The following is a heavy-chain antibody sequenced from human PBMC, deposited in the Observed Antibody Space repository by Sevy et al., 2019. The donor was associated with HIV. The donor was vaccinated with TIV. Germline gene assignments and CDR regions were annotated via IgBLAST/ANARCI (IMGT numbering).Heavy chain of an antibody. V-gene: IGHV1-24*01. J-gene: IGHJ4*02. CDR2: FDPEDGET. CDR3: AATKDYYENSGSPFDY. CDR1: GHTLNRLG. D-gene: IGHD3-22*01. Sequence: ASVKVSCKVYGHTLNRLGIHWVRQAPAKGLEWMGSFDPEDGETFQAQKFQGRVTMTDDTSTDTAYMELSSLRAEDTAVYYCAATKDYYENSGSPFDYWGQGTLVTVSS.